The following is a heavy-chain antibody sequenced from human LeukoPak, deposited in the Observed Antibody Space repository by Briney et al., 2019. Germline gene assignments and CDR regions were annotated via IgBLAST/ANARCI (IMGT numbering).Heavy chain of an antibody. CDR2: ISSSGSTI. Sequence: GGSLRLSCAASGFTFSSYEMNWVRQAPGKGLEWVSYISSSGSTIYYADSVKGRFTISRDNAKNSLYLQMNSLRAEDTAVYYCARDRGSGGSCLFDCWGQGTLVTVSS. CDR1: GFTFSSYE. V-gene: IGHV3-48*03. CDR3: ARDRGSGGSCLFDC. J-gene: IGHJ4*02. D-gene: IGHD2-15*01.